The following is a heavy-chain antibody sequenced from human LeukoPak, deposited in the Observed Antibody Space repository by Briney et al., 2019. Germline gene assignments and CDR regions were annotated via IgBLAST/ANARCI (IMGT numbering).Heavy chain of an antibody. V-gene: IGHV4-4*07. CDR2: IYTSGNT. CDR3: ARVHSYYDILTGYYKAYYFDY. D-gene: IGHD3-9*01. CDR1: GGSISSYY. J-gene: IGHJ4*02. Sequence: PSETLSLTCTVSGGSISSYYGSWIRQPAGKGLEWIGRIYTSGNTNYNPSLKSRVTISVDTSKNQFSLKLSSVTAADTAVYYCARVHSYYDILTGYYKAYYFDYWGQGTLVTVSS.